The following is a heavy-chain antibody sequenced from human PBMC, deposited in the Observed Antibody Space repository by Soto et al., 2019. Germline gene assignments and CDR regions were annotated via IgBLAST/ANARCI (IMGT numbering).Heavy chain of an antibody. J-gene: IGHJ5*01. V-gene: IGHV1-2*02. D-gene: IGHD1-26*01. Sequence: ASVKVSCKASGYTFIGHYIHWVRQAPGQGLEWMGWINPNSGGTDYAQKFQGRVTMTRDTSISTAYMELSRLRSDDTAVYYCATLVGFDSWGQGTLVTVSS. CDR3: ATLVGFDS. CDR1: GYTFIGHY. CDR2: INPNSGGT.